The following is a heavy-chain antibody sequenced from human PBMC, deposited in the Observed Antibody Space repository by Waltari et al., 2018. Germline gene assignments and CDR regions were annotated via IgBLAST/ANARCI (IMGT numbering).Heavy chain of an antibody. CDR3: AKDLTRAWLTQPSFDY. V-gene: IGHV3-23*01. CDR2: ISSSGGST. D-gene: IGHD3-22*01. Sequence: EVQLLESGGGLVQPEGSLRLSCAASGFTFSPYALNWVRQAPGKGLELVSTISSSGGSTFYADSVKGRFTVSRDNSKNTLYLQMNSLRAGDTAVYYCAKDLTRAWLTQPSFDYWGQGTLVTVSS. CDR1: GFTFSPYA. J-gene: IGHJ4*02.